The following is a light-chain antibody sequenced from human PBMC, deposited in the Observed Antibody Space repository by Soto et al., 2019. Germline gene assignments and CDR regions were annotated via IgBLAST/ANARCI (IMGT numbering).Light chain of an antibody. CDR3: QQYDSSGT. CDR1: QSVSSC. V-gene: IGKV3D-15*01. J-gene: IGKJ1*01. CDR2: DAS. Sequence: EIQMTQSPSTLSVSLGERATISCRASQSVSSCLAWYQQKPGQAPRLLIYDASNRATGIPARFSGSGSGTDFTLTISRLQPDDFAVYYCQQYDSSGTFGQGTKVDIK.